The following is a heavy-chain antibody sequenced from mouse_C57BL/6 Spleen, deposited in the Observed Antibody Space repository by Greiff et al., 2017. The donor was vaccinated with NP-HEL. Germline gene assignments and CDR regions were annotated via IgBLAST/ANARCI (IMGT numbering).Heavy chain of an antibody. CDR1: GYSITSGYY. CDR3: AREDDGYPWFAY. D-gene: IGHD2-3*01. J-gene: IGHJ3*01. Sequence: EVQLQESGPGLVKPSQSLSLTCSVTGYSITSGYYWNWIRQFPGNKLEWMGYISYDGSNNYNPSLKNRISITRDTSKNQFFLKLNSVTTEDTATYYCAREDDGYPWFAYWGQGTLVTVSA. V-gene: IGHV3-6*01. CDR2: ISYDGSN.